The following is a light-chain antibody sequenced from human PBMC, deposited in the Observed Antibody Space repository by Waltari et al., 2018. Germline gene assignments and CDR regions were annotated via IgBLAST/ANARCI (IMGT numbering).Light chain of an antibody. Sequence: QSALAQPASVSGSPGQSITISCTGPSSDVGSYNLVSWYQQHPGKVPKLMIYEVIKRPSGVSNRFSGSKSGNTASLTISGLQAEDEADYYCCSYVGGSSLIFGGGTKLTVL. CDR3: CSYVGGSSLI. CDR1: SSDVGSYNL. J-gene: IGLJ2*01. V-gene: IGLV2-23*02. CDR2: EVI.